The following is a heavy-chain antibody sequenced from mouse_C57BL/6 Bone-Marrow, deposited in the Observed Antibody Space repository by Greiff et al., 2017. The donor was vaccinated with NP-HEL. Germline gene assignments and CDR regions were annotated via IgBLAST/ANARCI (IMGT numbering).Heavy chain of an antibody. Sequence: QVQLQQPGAELVRPGSSVKLSCKASGYTFTSYWMHWVKQRPIQGLEWIGNIDPSDSDTHYNQKFKDKATLTVDKSSSTAYMQLSSLTSEDSAVYYCAREGVLRADYWGQGTTLTVSS. CDR3: AREGVLRADY. CDR2: IDPSDSDT. D-gene: IGHD1-1*01. J-gene: IGHJ2*01. V-gene: IGHV1-52*01. CDR1: GYTFTSYW.